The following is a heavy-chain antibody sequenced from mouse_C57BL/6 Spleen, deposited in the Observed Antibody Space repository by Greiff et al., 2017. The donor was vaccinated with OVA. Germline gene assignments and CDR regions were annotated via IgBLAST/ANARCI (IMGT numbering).Heavy chain of an antibody. Sequence: QVQLQQSGPELVKPGASVKISCKASGYAFSSSWMNWVKQRPGKGLEWIGRIYPGDGDTNYNGKFKGKATLTADKSSSTAYMQLSSLTSEDSAVYCCARSVYYGYDVYAMDYWGQGTSVTVSS. D-gene: IGHD2-2*01. V-gene: IGHV1-82*01. J-gene: IGHJ4*01. CDR3: ARSVYYGYDVYAMDY. CDR2: IYPGDGDT. CDR1: GYAFSSSW.